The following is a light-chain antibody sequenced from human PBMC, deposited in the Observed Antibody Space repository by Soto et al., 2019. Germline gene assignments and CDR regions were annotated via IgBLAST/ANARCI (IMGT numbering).Light chain of an antibody. CDR3: QSYDSDNQV. CDR1: SGSIASNY. J-gene: IGLJ3*02. CDR2: EDK. Sequence: NFMLTQPHSVSESPGKTVTISCTRSSGSIASNYVQWYQQRPGSSPTTVIYEDKQRPSGVPDRFSGSIDSSSNSASLTISGLKTEDEADYYCQSYDSDNQVFGGGTKLTVL. V-gene: IGLV6-57*01.